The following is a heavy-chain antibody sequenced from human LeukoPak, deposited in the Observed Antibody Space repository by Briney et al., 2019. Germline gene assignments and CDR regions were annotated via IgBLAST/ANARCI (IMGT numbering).Heavy chain of an antibody. J-gene: IGHJ4*02. Sequence: TGGSLRLSCAASGFTFSSYAMSWVRQAPGKGLEWVSAISGSGGSTYYAGSVKGRFTISRDNSKNTLYLQMNSLRAEDTAVYYCTGGPGYCSSTSCYAFDYWGQGTLVTVSS. CDR2: ISGSGGST. CDR1: GFTFSSYA. V-gene: IGHV3-23*01. CDR3: TGGPGYCSSTSCYAFDY. D-gene: IGHD2-2*01.